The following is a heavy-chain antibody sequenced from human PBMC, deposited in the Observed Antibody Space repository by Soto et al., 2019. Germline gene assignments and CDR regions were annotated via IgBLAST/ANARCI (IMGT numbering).Heavy chain of an antibody. CDR1: GFTFSDYS. V-gene: IGHV3-21*01. CDR2: ITSTGSYI. CDR3: ARDPPYSSSWDYFDY. Sequence: EVQLVESGGGLVQPGGSLRVSCAASGFTFSDYSMHWVRQAPGKGLEWLSSITSTGSYIYYADSVKGRFTISRDNAGSSLYLQMISLEAADMAMCDCARDPPYSSSWDYFDYWGQGTLVTVSS. J-gene: IGHJ4*02. D-gene: IGHD6-13*01.